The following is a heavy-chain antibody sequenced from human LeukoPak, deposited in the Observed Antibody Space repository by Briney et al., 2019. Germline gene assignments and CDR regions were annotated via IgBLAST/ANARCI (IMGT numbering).Heavy chain of an antibody. CDR3: ARSFQRDGYNDY. CDR2: IYHSGST. V-gene: IGHV4-39*01. Sequence: PSETLSLTCTVSGGSISSSSYYWAWIRQSPGKGLEWIGSIYHSGSTYNNPSLRSRVTISADTSKNQFSVKLSSVTAADTAVYYCARSFQRDGYNDYWGQGTLVTVSS. J-gene: IGHJ4*02. CDR1: GGSISSSSYY. D-gene: IGHD5-24*01.